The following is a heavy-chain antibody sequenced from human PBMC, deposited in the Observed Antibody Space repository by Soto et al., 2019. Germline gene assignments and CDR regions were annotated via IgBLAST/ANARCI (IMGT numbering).Heavy chain of an antibody. CDR3: ARDTVVVATGYYFDY. V-gene: IGHV3-21*01. CDR2: ISSSSSYI. CDR1: GFTFSSYS. D-gene: IGHD5-12*01. Sequence: GGSLRLSCAASGFTFSSYSMNWVRQAPGKGLEWVSSISSSSSYIYYADSVKGRFTISRDNAKNSLYLQMNSLRAEDTAVYYCARDTVVVATGYYFDYWGQGTLVTVSS. J-gene: IGHJ4*02.